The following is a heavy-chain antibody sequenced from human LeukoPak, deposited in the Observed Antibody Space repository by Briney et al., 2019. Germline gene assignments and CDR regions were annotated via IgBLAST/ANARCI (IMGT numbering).Heavy chain of an antibody. V-gene: IGHV4-34*01. CDR1: GGSFSGYY. D-gene: IGHD4-11*01. J-gene: IGHJ6*03. CDR3: ARGRQGAYSNYDYYYYMDV. Sequence: NASETLSLTCAVYGGSFSGYYWSWIRQPPGKGLEWIGEINLSGSTNYNPSLKSRVTISVDTSKNQFSLKLSSVTAADTAVYYCARGRQGAYSNYDYYYYMDVWGKGTTVTVSS. CDR2: INLSGST.